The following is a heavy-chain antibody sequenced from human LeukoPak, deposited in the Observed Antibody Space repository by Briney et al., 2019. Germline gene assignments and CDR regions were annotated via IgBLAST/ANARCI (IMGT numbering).Heavy chain of an antibody. CDR3: GVNSDY. CDR1: GFTFSSYS. CDR2: ISSGSTCM. D-gene: IGHD4-23*01. Sequence: GGSLRLSCAASGFTFSSYSMNWVRQAPGKGLEWVSYISSGSTCMYYADSLKGRFTISRDNSKNTMYLQMNSLRAEDTAVYYCGVNSDYWGQGTLVTVSS. V-gene: IGHV3-21*04. J-gene: IGHJ4*02.